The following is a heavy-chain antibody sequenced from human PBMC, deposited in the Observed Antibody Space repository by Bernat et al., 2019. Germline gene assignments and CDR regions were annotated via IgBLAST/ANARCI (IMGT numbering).Heavy chain of an antibody. CDR2: ISPYNGYT. CDR3: VRADGSSWPDYYVDV. CDR1: AYTFNTYG. Sequence: QVQLVQSGAEVKKPGASVKVSCKASAYTFNTYGITWVRQAPGQGLEWMGWISPYNGYTNYAQKFQGRVTMTTDTSTSTAYMELRSLRSDDTAVYYCVRADGSSWPDYYVDVWGKGTTVTVSS. V-gene: IGHV1-18*01. D-gene: IGHD6-13*01. J-gene: IGHJ6*03.